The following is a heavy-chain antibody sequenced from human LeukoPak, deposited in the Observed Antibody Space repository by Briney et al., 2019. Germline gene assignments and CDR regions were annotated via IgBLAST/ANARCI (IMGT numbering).Heavy chain of an antibody. D-gene: IGHD3-10*01. CDR3: ARDRSGYYGSGSDY. CDR2: ISWNSGSI. V-gene: IGHV3-9*01. J-gene: IGHJ4*02. Sequence: GGSLRLSCAASGFTFDDYAMHWVRQAPGKGLEWVSGISWNSGSIGYADSVKGRFTISRDNAKNSLYLQMNSLRAEDTAVYYCARDRSGYYGSGSDYWGQGTLVTVSS. CDR1: GFTFDDYA.